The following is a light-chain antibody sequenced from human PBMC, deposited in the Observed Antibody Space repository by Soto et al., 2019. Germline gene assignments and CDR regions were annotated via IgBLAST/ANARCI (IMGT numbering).Light chain of an antibody. Sequence: QSALTQPPSASGSPGQSVTISCTGTSSDVGAYNFVSWYQQHPGKAPKLMIYEVTKRPSGVPDRFSGSKSGNTASLTVSWLQAEDEADYYCSSYAGSNNYVVGTGTKVTVL. CDR1: SSDVGAYNF. CDR3: SSYAGSNNYV. J-gene: IGLJ1*01. V-gene: IGLV2-8*01. CDR2: EVT.